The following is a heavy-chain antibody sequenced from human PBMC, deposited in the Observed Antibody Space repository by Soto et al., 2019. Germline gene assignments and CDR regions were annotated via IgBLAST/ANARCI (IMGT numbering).Heavy chain of an antibody. Sequence: SETLSLTCTVSGGSVSSGSYYWSWIRQPPGKGLEWIGYIYYSGSTNYNPSLKSRVTISVDTSKNQFSLKLSSVTAADTAVYYCAREREWDLPPNWFDPWGQGTLVTVSS. D-gene: IGHD1-26*01. V-gene: IGHV4-61*01. CDR2: IYYSGST. CDR3: AREREWDLPPNWFDP. J-gene: IGHJ5*02. CDR1: GGSVSSGSYY.